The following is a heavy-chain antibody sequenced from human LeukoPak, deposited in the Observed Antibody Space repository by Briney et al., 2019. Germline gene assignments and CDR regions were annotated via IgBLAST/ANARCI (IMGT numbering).Heavy chain of an antibody. J-gene: IGHJ2*01. CDR2: IYYSGST. Sequence: SETLSLTCTVSGGSISSYYWSWIRQPPGKGLEWIGYIYYSGSTNYNPSLKSRVTISVDTSKNQFSLKLSSVTAADTAVYYCARLDTAMATAYWYFDLWGRGTLVTVSS. CDR3: ARLDTAMATAYWYFDL. V-gene: IGHV4-59*01. CDR1: GGSISSYY. D-gene: IGHD5-18*01.